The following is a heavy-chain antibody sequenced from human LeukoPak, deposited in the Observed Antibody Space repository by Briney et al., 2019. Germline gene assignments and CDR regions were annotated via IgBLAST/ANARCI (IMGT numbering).Heavy chain of an antibody. CDR2: TYYRSKWYN. V-gene: IGHV6-1*01. CDR1: GDSVSSNSAA. J-gene: IGHJ4*02. Sequence: SQTLSLTCAISGDSVSSNSAAWNWIRQSPSRGLEWLGRTYYRSKWYNDYAVSVKSRITINPDTSKNQFSLQLNSVTPEDTAVYYCAKDQWYDFWSGYYTAPLLFDYWGQGTLVTVSS. D-gene: IGHD3-3*01. CDR3: AKDQWYDFWSGYYTAPLLFDY.